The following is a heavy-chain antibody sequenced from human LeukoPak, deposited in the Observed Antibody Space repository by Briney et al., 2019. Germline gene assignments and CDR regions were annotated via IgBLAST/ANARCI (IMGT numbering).Heavy chain of an antibody. Sequence: GGSLRLSCAASGFTFSSYGMHWVRQAPGKGLEWVAFIRYDGSNKYYADSVKGRFTISRDNSKNTLYLQMNSLRAEDTAVYYCAKEGSSGWYGPLPNAFDIWGQGTMVTVSS. D-gene: IGHD6-19*01. CDR1: GFTFSSYG. J-gene: IGHJ3*02. CDR3: AKEGSSGWYGPLPNAFDI. V-gene: IGHV3-30*02. CDR2: IRYDGSNK.